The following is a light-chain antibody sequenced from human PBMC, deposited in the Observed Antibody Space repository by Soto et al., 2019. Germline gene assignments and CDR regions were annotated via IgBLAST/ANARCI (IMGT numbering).Light chain of an antibody. CDR3: LQHNTYPPA. CDR1: QDIRND. CDR2: AAS. V-gene: IGKV1-17*01. Sequence: DFQMTQSPSTLSASVGDRVTITCRASQDIRNDLGWYQQKPGRAPKRLIYAASSLHSGVPSRFSGTGSGTEFTLTINSLQPEDFATYYCLQHNTYPPAFGQGTKVDIK. J-gene: IGKJ1*01.